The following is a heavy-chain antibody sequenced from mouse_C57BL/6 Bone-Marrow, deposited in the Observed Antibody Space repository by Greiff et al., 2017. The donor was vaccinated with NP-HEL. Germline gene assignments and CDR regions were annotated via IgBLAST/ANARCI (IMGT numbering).Heavy chain of an antibody. CDR1: GYTFTDYN. CDR2: INPNNGGT. Sequence: VQLKESGPELVKPGASVKMSCKASGYTFTDYNMHWVKQSHGKSLEWIGYINPNNGGTSYNQKFKGKATLTVNKSSSTAYMELRSLTSEDSAVYYCARRTTVVANFDYWGQGTTLTVSS. CDR3: ARRTTVVANFDY. J-gene: IGHJ2*01. D-gene: IGHD1-1*01. V-gene: IGHV1-22*01.